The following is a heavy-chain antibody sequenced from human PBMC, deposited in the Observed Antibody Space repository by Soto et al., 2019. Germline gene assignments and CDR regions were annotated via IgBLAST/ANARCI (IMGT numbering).Heavy chain of an antibody. Sequence: SESLSLTCTVSGVSISSYDLSWIRQPPGKGLEWVGDIYYSGSTKYNPSLKRRGTISVDKSKNQFSLELSSVMAADTAVYYCARGSKVRGAFDIWGQGTMVTVSS. D-gene: IGHD3-10*01. CDR1: GVSISSYD. CDR3: ARGSKVRGAFDI. J-gene: IGHJ3*02. CDR2: IYYSGST. V-gene: IGHV4-59*01.